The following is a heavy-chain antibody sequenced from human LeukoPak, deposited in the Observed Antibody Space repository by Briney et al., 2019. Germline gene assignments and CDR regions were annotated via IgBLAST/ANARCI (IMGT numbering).Heavy chain of an antibody. Sequence: GGSLRLSCAASGFTFSSYGMHWVRQAPGKGLEWVAVIWYDGSNKYYADSVKGRFTISRDNSKNTLYLQMNSLRAEDTAVYYCARGEMATIGAYYYGMDVWGQGTTVIVSS. CDR3: ARGEMATIGAYYYGMDV. J-gene: IGHJ6*02. CDR2: IWYDGSNK. D-gene: IGHD5-24*01. CDR1: GFTFSSYG. V-gene: IGHV3-33*01.